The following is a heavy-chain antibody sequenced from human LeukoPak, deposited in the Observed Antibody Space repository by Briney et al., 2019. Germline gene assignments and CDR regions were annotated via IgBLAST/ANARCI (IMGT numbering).Heavy chain of an antibody. Sequence: PGGSLRLSCTASGFTFSSYWMHWVRQGPGKGLVWVSGINSDGGSTTSADSVKGRFTISRDNAKNTLYLQMNSLRAEDTAMHYCARRFGESDLDYWGQGTLVTVSS. D-gene: IGHD3-10*01. V-gene: IGHV3-74*01. CDR3: ARRFGESDLDY. CDR1: GFTFSSYW. J-gene: IGHJ4*02. CDR2: INSDGGST.